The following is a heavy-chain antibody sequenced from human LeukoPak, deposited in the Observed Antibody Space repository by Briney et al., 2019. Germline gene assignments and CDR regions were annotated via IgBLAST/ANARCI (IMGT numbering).Heavy chain of an antibody. J-gene: IGHJ6*02. CDR1: GGSISSYY. CDR2: IYYSGST. Sequence: SETLSLTCAVSGGSISSYYWSWIRQPPGKGLEWIGYIYYSGSTNYNPSLKSRVTISVDTSKNQFSLKLSSVTAADTAVYYCASHSSSWYKPYYYYGMDVWGQGTTVTVSS. D-gene: IGHD6-13*01. V-gene: IGHV4-59*01. CDR3: ASHSSSWYKPYYYYGMDV.